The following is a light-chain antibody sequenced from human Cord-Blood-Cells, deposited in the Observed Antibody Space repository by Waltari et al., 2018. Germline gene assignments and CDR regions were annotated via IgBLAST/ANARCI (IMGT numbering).Light chain of an antibody. V-gene: IGKV1-39*01. J-gene: IGKJ4*01. Sequence: DIQMTQSPSSLSAFVGDRVTITCRASQSISSYLNWYQQKPGKAPKLLIYAASSLQSAVPSRFSGSGSGTDFTLTISSLQPEDFATYYCQQSYSTPLTFGGGTKVEIK. CDR1: QSISSY. CDR2: AAS. CDR3: QQSYSTPLT.